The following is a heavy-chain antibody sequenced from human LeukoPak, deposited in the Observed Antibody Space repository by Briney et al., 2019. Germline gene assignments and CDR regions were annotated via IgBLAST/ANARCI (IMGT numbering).Heavy chain of an antibody. V-gene: IGHV3-23*01. CDR1: GFTFSSYA. D-gene: IGHD3-10*01. CDR2: ISGSGGST. CDR3: AGGVLLWFGELLPPDY. Sequence: GGSLRLSCAASGFTFSSYAMSWVRQAPGKGLEWVSAISGSGGSTYYADSVEGRFTISRDNSKNTLYLQMNSLRAEDTAVYYCAGGVLLWFGELLPPDYWGQGTLVTVSS. J-gene: IGHJ4*02.